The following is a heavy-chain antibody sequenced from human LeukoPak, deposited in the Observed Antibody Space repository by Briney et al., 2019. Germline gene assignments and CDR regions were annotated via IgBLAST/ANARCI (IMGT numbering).Heavy chain of an antibody. D-gene: IGHD2-2*01. J-gene: IGHJ4*02. V-gene: IGHV4-30-4*01. CDR2: IYYSGRT. CDR3: ARGAVVVPAAIH. CDR1: GGSISSGDYY. Sequence: SETLSLTCTVSGGSISSGDYYWSWIRQPPGKGLEWIGYIYYSGRTYYNPSLKSRVTISVDTSKNQFSLKLSSVTAADTAVYYCARGAVVVPAAIHWGQGTLVTVSS.